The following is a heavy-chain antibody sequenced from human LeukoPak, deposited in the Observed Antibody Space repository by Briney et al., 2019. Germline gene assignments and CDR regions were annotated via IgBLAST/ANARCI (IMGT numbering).Heavy chain of an antibody. CDR3: ANRGYSYGP. CDR2: ISDTGGST. V-gene: IGHV3-23*01. Sequence: GGSLRLSCAASGFTFSSYGMTWVRQAPGKGLEWVSGISDTGGSTYYADSVKGRFTIFRDNSKNTVYLQMNSLRAEDTAVYYCANRGYSYGPWGQGTMVTVSS. CDR1: GFTFSSYG. J-gene: IGHJ3*01. D-gene: IGHD5-18*01.